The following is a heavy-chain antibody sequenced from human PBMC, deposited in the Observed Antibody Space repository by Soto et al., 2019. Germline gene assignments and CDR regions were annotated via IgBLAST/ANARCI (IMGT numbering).Heavy chain of an antibody. D-gene: IGHD3-10*01. Sequence: QVQLQESGPGLVKPSETLSLTCTVSGGSISSYYWSWIRQPPGKGLEWIGYIYHRGTTNYSPSLKSRVTISADMSTNQSSLKLSSVTAADTAVYYCARAIRRGGGFDYWGQGTLVTVSS. V-gene: IGHV4-59*01. CDR1: GGSISSYY. CDR3: ARAIRRGGGFDY. CDR2: IYHRGTT. J-gene: IGHJ4*02.